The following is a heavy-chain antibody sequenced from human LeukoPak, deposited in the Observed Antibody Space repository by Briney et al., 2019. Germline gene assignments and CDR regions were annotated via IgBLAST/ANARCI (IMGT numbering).Heavy chain of an antibody. V-gene: IGHV1-69*04. CDR3: ARDGSYGYFDY. CDR1: GGTFSSYT. CDR2: IIPILGIA. J-gene: IGHJ4*02. Sequence: SVKVSCKASGGTFSSYTISWVRQAPGQGLEWMGRIIPILGIANYAQKFQGRVTITADKSTSTAYMELSRLRSEDTAVYYCARDGSYGYFDYWGQGTLVTVSS. D-gene: IGHD5-18*01.